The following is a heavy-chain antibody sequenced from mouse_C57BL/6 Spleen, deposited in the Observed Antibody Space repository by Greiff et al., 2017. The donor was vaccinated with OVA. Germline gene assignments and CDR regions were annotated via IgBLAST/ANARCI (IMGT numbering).Heavy chain of an antibody. D-gene: IGHD1-1*01. CDR2: ISSGSSTI. CDR1: GFTFSDYG. V-gene: IGHV5-17*01. Sequence: DVMLVESGGGLVKPGGSLKLSCAASGFTFSDYGMHWVRQAPEKGLEWVAYISSGSSTIYYADTVKGRFTISRDNAKNTLFLQMTSLRSEDTAMYYCARGGTTVVATSDYWGQGTTLTVSS. J-gene: IGHJ2*01. CDR3: ARGGTTVVATSDY.